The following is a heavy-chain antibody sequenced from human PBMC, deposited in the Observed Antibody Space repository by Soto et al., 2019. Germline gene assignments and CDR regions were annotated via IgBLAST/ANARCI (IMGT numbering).Heavy chain of an antibody. J-gene: IGHJ5*02. CDR3: ARRYCSGNLCYLDNWYDP. D-gene: IGHD2-15*01. Sequence: SGTLSRTGTVSGGSISSSDYYWSWIRQPPGKGLEWIGYTHDSGSTYYNPSLKSRVTISVDTSKNQFSLKLRSVTAADTAVYYCARRYCSGNLCYLDNWYDPWGQGTQVTVSS. CDR2: THDSGST. V-gene: IGHV4-30-4*02. CDR1: GGSISSSDYY.